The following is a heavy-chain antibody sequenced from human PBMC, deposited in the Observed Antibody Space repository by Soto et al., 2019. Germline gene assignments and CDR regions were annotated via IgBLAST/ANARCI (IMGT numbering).Heavy chain of an antibody. CDR2: FDPEDAEI. CDR1: GYTLTELS. Sequence: ASVKVSCKVSGYTLTELSMHWVRQAPGKGLEWMGGFDPEDAEIIYAQKFQGRVTMTEDTSTDTAYMELSRLTSDDTAIYYCARGDSTDCSNGVCSFFYNHDMDVWGQGTTVTVSS. D-gene: IGHD2-8*01. J-gene: IGHJ6*02. V-gene: IGHV1-24*01. CDR3: ARGDSTDCSNGVCSFFYNHDMDV.